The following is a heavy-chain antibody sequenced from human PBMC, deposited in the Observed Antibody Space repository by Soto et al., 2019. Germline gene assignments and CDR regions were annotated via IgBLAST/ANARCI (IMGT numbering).Heavy chain of an antibody. D-gene: IGHD3-16*01. J-gene: IGHJ5*02. Sequence: QVQLVESGGGVVQPGRSLRLSCAASGFTFSSYGMHWVRQAPGKGLEWVAVISYDGSNKYYADSVKGRFTISRDNSKNTLYLQMNSLRAEDTAVYYCAKSIGRGTSGWFDPWGQGTLVTVSS. CDR2: ISYDGSNK. CDR1: GFTFSSYG. V-gene: IGHV3-30*18. CDR3: AKSIGRGTSGWFDP.